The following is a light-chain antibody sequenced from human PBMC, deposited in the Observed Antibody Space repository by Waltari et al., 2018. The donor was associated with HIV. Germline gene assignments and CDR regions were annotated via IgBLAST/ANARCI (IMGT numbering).Light chain of an antibody. Sequence: AIRLTQSPSSSSASTGDRVIITCRANQSISSYLAWYQERPWKAPKLLMYNTSTLQGGVPSRFSGSGSGTDFNLTISCLQAEDFATYYCQQYYNYPPTFGQGTKVEI. V-gene: IGKV1-8*01. CDR1: QSISSY. CDR3: QQYYNYPPT. CDR2: NTS. J-gene: IGKJ1*01.